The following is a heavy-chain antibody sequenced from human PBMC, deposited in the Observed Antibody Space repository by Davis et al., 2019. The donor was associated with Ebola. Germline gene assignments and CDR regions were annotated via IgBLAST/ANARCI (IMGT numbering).Heavy chain of an antibody. Sequence: GESLRISCAASGFTFSGYAMNWVRQAPGKGLEWVSSISSSSSYIYYADSVKGRFTISRDNAKNSLYLQMNSLRAEDTAVYYCARDFPPGYCSGGSCYLAYYYYSMDVWGQGTTVTVSS. J-gene: IGHJ6*02. V-gene: IGHV3-21*01. D-gene: IGHD2-15*01. CDR3: ARDFPPGYCSGGSCYLAYYYYSMDV. CDR1: GFTFSGYA. CDR2: ISSSSSYI.